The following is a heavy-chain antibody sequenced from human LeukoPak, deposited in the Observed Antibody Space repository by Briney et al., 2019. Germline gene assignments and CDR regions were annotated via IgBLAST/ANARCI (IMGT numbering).Heavy chain of an antibody. CDR1: GGSISSSSYY. CDR3: ARGVDYGVYAFDI. D-gene: IGHD4-17*01. CDR2: IYYSGST. V-gene: IGHV4-39*07. Sequence: PSETLSLTCTVSGGSISSSSYYWGWIRQPPGKGLEWIGSIYYSGSTYYNPSLKSRVTISVDTSKNQFSLKLSSVTAADTAVYYCARGVDYGVYAFDIWGQGTMVTVSS. J-gene: IGHJ3*02.